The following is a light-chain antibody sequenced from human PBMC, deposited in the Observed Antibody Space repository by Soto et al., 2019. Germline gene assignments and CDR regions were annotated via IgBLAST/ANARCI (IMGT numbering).Light chain of an antibody. Sequence: DIQMTQSPSSLSASVGDRVTITCQASQDIRNYLNWYEQKQGKAPKLXIYDASNLETGVPSRFSGSGSGTDFTFTISSLQPEDIVTYYCQQYDNLPITFGQGTRLEIK. CDR3: QQYDNLPIT. CDR1: QDIRNY. J-gene: IGKJ5*01. V-gene: IGKV1-33*01. CDR2: DAS.